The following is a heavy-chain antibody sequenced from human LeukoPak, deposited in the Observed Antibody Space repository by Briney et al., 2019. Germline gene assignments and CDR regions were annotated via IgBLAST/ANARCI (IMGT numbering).Heavy chain of an antibody. CDR1: GYTLTGYY. J-gene: IGHJ3*02. D-gene: IGHD3-10*01. Sequence: ASVKVSCKASGYTLTGYYMHWVRQAPGQGLEWMGWINPNSGGTNYAQKFQGRVTMTRGTSISTAYMELSSLRSDDTAVYYCARVRITMVRGVIITNAFDIWGQGTIVTVSS. CDR2: INPNSGGT. V-gene: IGHV1-2*02. CDR3: ARVRITMVRGVIITNAFDI.